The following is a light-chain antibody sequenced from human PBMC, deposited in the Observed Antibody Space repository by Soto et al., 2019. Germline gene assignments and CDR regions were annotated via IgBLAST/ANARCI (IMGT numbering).Light chain of an antibody. Sequence: DIQMTQSPSSLSASVGDRVTITCRASQHISDYINWYQQKPGKAPKLLIYAQSNLQSGVPSRFTGSRSGTAFSLTITSLQVEDFATYFCQHSYSNFPITFGQGTRLEI. CDR3: QHSYSNFPIT. CDR1: QHISDY. J-gene: IGKJ5*01. V-gene: IGKV1-39*01. CDR2: AQS.